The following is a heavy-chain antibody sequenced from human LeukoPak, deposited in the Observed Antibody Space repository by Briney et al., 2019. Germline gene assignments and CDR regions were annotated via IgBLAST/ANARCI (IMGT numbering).Heavy chain of an antibody. D-gene: IGHD3-10*01. CDR3: ARDRVLLTGIGFDY. Sequence: PGGSLRLSCAASGFTFNKYSMNWVRQAPGKGLEWLSYITGSSSSTYYADSVRGRFTISRDNANNSLYLEMNNLRAEDTAVYYCARDRVLLTGIGFDYWGQGILVTVSP. CDR1: GFTFNKYS. J-gene: IGHJ4*02. V-gene: IGHV3-48*01. CDR2: ITGSSSST.